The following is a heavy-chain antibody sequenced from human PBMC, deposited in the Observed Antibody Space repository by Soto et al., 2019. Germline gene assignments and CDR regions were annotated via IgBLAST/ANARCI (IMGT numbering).Heavy chain of an antibody. CDR1: GFTFSTDT. CDR2: ISTSGATR. Sequence: GSLRLSCVASGFTFSTDTMNWVRQAPGKGLEWVAHISTSGATRYYADSVKGRFTISRDNAKTSLYLQMDSLRNEDTAVYYCARFFGSGFDYWGQGALVTVSS. V-gene: IGHV3-48*02. CDR3: ARFFGSGFDY. D-gene: IGHD6-19*01. J-gene: IGHJ4*02.